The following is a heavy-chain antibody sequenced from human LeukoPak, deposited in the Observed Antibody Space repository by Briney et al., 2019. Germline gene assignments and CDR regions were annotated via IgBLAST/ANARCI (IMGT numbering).Heavy chain of an antibody. J-gene: IGHJ6*03. Sequence: SSETLSLTCTVSGDSISSGDYYWSWIRQPAGKGLEWIGRISSSGSTNYNPSLKSRVTMSVDMPKNQFSLKLRSVTAADTAVYYCARTTEGGYTYDYFYYYYMDVWGKGTTVTISS. D-gene: IGHD5-18*01. CDR1: GDSISSGDYY. V-gene: IGHV4-61*02. CDR3: ARTTEGGYTYDYFYYYYMDV. CDR2: ISSSGST.